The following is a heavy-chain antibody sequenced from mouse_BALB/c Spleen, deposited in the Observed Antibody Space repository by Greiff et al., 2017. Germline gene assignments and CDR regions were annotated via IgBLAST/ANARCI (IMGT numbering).Heavy chain of an antibody. D-gene: IGHD2-10*01. Sequence: QVHVKQPGAELVKPGASVKLSCKASGYTFTSYWMHWVKQRPGQGLEWIGEINPSNGRTNYNEKFKSKATLTVDKSSSTAYMQLSSLTSEDSAVYYCAPYYGNYGFAYWGQGTLVTVSA. CDR1: GYTFTSYW. J-gene: IGHJ3*01. V-gene: IGHV1S81*02. CDR2: INPSNGRT. CDR3: APYYGNYGFAY.